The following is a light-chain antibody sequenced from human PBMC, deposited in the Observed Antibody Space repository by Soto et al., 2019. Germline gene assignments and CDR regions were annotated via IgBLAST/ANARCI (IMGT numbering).Light chain of an antibody. J-gene: IGLJ1*01. V-gene: IGLV2-8*01. CDR2: EVN. CDR1: SSDVGGYNY. CDR3: TSYAGGNNV. Sequence: QSALTQPPAASGSPGQSVTISCTGTSSDVGGYNYVSWYQQNPGKVPKLMIYEVNKRPSGVPERLSGSKSGNTASLTVSGLQAEDEADYYCTSYAGGNNVFGTGTKVTVL.